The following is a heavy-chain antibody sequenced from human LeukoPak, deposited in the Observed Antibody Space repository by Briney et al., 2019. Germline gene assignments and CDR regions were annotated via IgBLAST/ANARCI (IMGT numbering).Heavy chain of an antibody. Sequence: SSETLSLTCTVSGGSISSGGYYWSWIRQPPGKGLEWIGYIYHSGSTYYNPSLKSRVTISVDRSKNQFSLKLSSVTAADTAVYYCARALELRDNWFDPWGQGTLVTVSS. CDR3: ARALELRDNWFDP. V-gene: IGHV4-30-2*01. D-gene: IGHD1-7*01. CDR2: IYHSGST. CDR1: GGSISSGGYY. J-gene: IGHJ5*02.